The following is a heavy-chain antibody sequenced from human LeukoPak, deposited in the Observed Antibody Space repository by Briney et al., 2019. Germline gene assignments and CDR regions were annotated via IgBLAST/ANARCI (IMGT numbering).Heavy chain of an antibody. J-gene: IGHJ4*02. V-gene: IGHV3-30*03. CDR2: ISYDGSKK. CDR1: GLTFSSYA. Sequence: GGSLRLSCAASGLTFSSYAMHWVRQAPGKGLEWLAVISYDGSKKNYRDSVKGRFTISRDNSKNTLYLQMNSLRAENTAVYYCARSRYSSGWIGRYFDYWGQGTLVTVSS. CDR3: ARSRYSSGWIGRYFDY. D-gene: IGHD6-19*01.